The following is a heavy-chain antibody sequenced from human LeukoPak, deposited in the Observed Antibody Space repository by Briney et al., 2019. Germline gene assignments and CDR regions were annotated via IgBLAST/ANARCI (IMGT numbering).Heavy chain of an antibody. D-gene: IGHD6-25*01. Sequence: GGSLRLSCSASGFTFSNYWMHWVRQAPGKGLVWVSRTNSDGSSTSYADSVKGRFTISRDNAKNTLYLQMNSLRAEDTAVYYCARRRSGHYFDYWGLGTLVTVSS. CDR2: TNSDGSST. CDR1: GFTFSNYW. J-gene: IGHJ4*02. V-gene: IGHV3-74*01. CDR3: ARRRSGHYFDY.